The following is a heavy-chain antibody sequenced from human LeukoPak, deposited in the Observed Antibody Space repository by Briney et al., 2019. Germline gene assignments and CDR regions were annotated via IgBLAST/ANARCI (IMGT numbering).Heavy chain of an antibody. V-gene: IGHV3-23*01. CDR2: ISSTDAGT. D-gene: IGHD5-12*01. CDR3: ARARPSMWIDY. CDR1: GFSLSSYA. Sequence: GGSLRLSCAASGFSLSSYAMSWVRQAPGKGLEWVSAISSTDAGTYHADSVKGRFTISRDSSKNTLYLQMNSLRPEDTAVYYCARARPSMWIDYWGQGTLVTVSS. J-gene: IGHJ4*02.